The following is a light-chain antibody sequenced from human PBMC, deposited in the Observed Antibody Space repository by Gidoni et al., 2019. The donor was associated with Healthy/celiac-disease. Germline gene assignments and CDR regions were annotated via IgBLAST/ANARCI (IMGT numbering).Light chain of an antibody. V-gene: IGKV1-39*01. J-gene: IGKJ2*01. CDR3: QQSYSTPYT. Sequence: IQMTQSPSSLPASVGDRVTITCRASQSISSYLNWYQQKPGKAPKLLIYAASSLQSGVPSRFSGSGSGTDFTLTISSLQPEDFATYYCQQSYSTPYTLGQGTKLEIK. CDR2: AAS. CDR1: QSISSY.